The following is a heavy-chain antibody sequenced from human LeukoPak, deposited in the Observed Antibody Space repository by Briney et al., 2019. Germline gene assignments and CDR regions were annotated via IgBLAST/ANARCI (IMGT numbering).Heavy chain of an antibody. CDR1: GGSIRSINW. V-gene: IGHV4-4*02. CDR2: ISLTGET. Sequence: PSETLSLTCGVSGGSIRSINWWSWVRQPPGQGLEWIGEISLTGETNYNPSLNGRVTMSLDGSRNQLSLTPTSVTAADTAIYYCSRESGAFCPFGYWGQGTLVIVPP. CDR3: SRESGAFCPFGY. D-gene: IGHD1-26*01. J-gene: IGHJ4*02.